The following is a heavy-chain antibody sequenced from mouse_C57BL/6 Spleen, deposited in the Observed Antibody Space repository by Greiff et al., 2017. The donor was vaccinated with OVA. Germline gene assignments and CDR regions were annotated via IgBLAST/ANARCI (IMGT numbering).Heavy chain of an antibody. CDR3: ARAGAQATDAMDD. Sequence: VQLQQPGAELVKPGASVKMSCKASGYTFTSYWITWVKQRPGQGLEWIGDIYPGSGSTNYNEKFKSKATLTVDTSSSTAYMQLSSLTSEDSAVYYCARAGAQATDAMDDWGQGTSVTVSS. J-gene: IGHJ4*01. CDR1: GYTFTSYW. D-gene: IGHD3-2*02. CDR2: IYPGSGST. V-gene: IGHV1-55*01.